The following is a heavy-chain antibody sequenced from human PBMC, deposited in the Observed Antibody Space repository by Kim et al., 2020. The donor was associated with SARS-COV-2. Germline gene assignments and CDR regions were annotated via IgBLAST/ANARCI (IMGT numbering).Heavy chain of an antibody. J-gene: IGHJ3*01. CDR1: GFTFSNYD. Sequence: GGSLRLSCAASGFTFSNYDMHWVRQAPGKGLEWVSAISSDRGSTYYADSVKGRFTISRDNSKNLLYVQMSSLRVEDTAIYYCASGNNCNSGCYYGGAAF. CDR2: ISSDRGST. V-gene: IGHV3-64*03. CDR3: ASGNNCNSGCYYGGAAF. D-gene: IGHD3-10*01.